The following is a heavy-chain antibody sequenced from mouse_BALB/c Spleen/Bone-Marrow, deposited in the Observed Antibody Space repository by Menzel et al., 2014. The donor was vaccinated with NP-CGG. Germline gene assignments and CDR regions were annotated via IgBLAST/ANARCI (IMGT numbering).Heavy chain of an antibody. V-gene: IGHV14-3*02. CDR1: GFNIKDTY. CDR3: ASYYCGSSSFAY. Sequence: VQLQQPGAELVKPGASVKLSCTASGFNIKDTYMHWVKQRPEQGLEWIGRIDPANGNTKYDPKFQGKATITADTSSNTAYLQLSSLTSEDTAVYYFASYYCGSSSFAYWGQGTLVTVSA. J-gene: IGHJ3*01. D-gene: IGHD1-1*01. CDR2: IDPANGNT.